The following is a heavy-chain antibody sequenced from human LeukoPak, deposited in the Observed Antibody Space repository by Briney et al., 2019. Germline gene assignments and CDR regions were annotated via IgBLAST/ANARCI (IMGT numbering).Heavy chain of an antibody. D-gene: IGHD1-1*01. Sequence: GGSLRLSCAASGFTFSSCAMSWLRQAPEKGLEWVSAISGSGGSTYYADSVKGRFTISRDNSKNTLYLQMNSLRAEDTAVYYCAKAYNWNHYYGMDDWGQGTTVTVSS. CDR2: ISGSGGST. CDR1: GFTFSSCA. J-gene: IGHJ6*02. V-gene: IGHV3-23*01. CDR3: AKAYNWNHYYGMDD.